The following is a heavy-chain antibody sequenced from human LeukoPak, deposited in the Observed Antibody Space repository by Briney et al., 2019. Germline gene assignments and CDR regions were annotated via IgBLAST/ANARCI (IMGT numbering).Heavy chain of an antibody. CDR2: FDPEDGET. J-gene: IGHJ6*03. D-gene: IGHD3-3*01. V-gene: IGHV1-24*01. CDR3: ATEVPSITIFGVVSLMDV. CDR1: GYTLTELS. Sequence: ASVKVSCKVSGYTLTELSTHWVRQAPGKGLEWMGGFDPEDGETIYAQKFQGRVTMTEGTSTDTAYMELSSLRSEDTAVYYCATEVPSITIFGVVSLMDVWGKGTTVTVSS.